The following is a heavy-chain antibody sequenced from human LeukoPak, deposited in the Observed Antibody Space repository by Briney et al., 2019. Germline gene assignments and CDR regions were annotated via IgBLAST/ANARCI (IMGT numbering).Heavy chain of an antibody. V-gene: IGHV1-18*03. D-gene: IGHD2-15*01. CDR2: ISAYNGNT. Sequence: ASVKVSCKASGYTFTSYGISWVRQAPGQGLEWMGWISAYNGNTYYAPNLQGRVTMTTDTSTSTAYMELRSLRSDGMAVYYCARDNLAAIAGWGLDYWGQGTLVTVSS. CDR3: ARDNLAAIAGWGLDY. CDR1: GYTFTSYG. J-gene: IGHJ4*02.